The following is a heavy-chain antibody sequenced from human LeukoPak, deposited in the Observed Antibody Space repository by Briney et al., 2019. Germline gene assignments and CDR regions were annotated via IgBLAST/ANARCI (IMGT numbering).Heavy chain of an antibody. D-gene: IGHD4-17*01. J-gene: IGHJ4*02. CDR2: IKQDGSEK. Sequence: GGSLRLSCAASGFTFSSYWMSWVRQAPGKGLEWGANIKQDGSEKYYVDSVKGRFTISRDNAKSSLYLQMNSLRAEDTAVYYCASGDYVDFDYWGQGTLVTVSS. V-gene: IGHV3-7*01. CDR1: GFTFSSYW. CDR3: ASGDYVDFDY.